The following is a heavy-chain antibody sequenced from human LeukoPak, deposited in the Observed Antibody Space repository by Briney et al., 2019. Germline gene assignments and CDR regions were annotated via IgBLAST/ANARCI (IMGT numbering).Heavy chain of an antibody. CDR1: GYTFTGYY. CDR2: INPNSGGT. Sequence: GASVKVSCKASGYTFTGYYMHWVRQAPGQGLEWMGWINPNSGGTNYAQKFQGRVTMTRDTSISTAYMELSRLRSDDTAVYYCARVGLGYYDSSGYYSLAFDIWGQGTMVTVSS. V-gene: IGHV1-2*02. CDR3: ARVGLGYYDSSGYYSLAFDI. D-gene: IGHD3-22*01. J-gene: IGHJ3*02.